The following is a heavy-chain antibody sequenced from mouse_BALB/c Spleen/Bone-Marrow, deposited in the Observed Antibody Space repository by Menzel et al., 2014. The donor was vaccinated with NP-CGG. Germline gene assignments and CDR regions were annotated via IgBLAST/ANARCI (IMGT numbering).Heavy chain of an antibody. CDR3: YCCYCGSSYFDY. J-gene: IGHJ2*01. CDR2: IDPAKGNT. CDR1: GFNIKDSF. V-gene: IGHV14-3*02. D-gene: IGHD1-1*01. Sequence: VQLQQSAAAPVNQGDSVKLSCTAYGFNIKDSFMLWVKQRAEQGLEWIGRIDPAKGNTKYDPKFHGKATITATTSSNTSYPQHISLTTEDTDVYYVYCCYCGSSYFDYWGQGTTVTVSS.